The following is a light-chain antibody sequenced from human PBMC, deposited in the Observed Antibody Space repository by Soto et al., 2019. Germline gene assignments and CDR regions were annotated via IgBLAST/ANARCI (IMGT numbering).Light chain of an antibody. CDR2: DAS. J-gene: IGKJ4*01. Sequence: EIVLTQSPATLSLSPGERATLSCRASQSVSSYLAWYQQKPGQAPRLLLYDASNRATGIPARFSGSGSGTDFTLPISSLEPEDFSVYYCQQRSNCPLTFGGGTKVEIK. CDR3: QQRSNCPLT. V-gene: IGKV3-11*01. CDR1: QSVSSY.